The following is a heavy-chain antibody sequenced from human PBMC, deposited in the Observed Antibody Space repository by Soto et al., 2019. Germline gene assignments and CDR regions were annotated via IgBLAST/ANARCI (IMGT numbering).Heavy chain of an antibody. CDR1: GYTSTTYG. J-gene: IGHJ3*01. CDR2: INPLKGDT. Sequence: QAQLVQSGGEMKKAGASVKVSCKASGYTSTTYGITWVRQAPGQGLDWMGWINPLKGDTKSAANFQDRVTMTTDTSTRTAYMELRSLRSDDTAVYYCARVKVSAAVLGAFDVWGQGTLVTVSS. V-gene: IGHV1-18*01. D-gene: IGHD2-2*01. CDR3: ARVKVSAAVLGAFDV.